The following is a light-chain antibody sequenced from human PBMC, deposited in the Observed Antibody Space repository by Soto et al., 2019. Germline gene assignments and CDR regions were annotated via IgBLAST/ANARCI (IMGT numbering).Light chain of an antibody. CDR2: EVS. CDR3: SSYTSSSTPRV. Sequence: QSVLTQSASVSGSPGQSITISCTGTSSDVGGYNYVSWYQQHPGKAPKLMIYEVSNRPSGVSNRFSGSKSGNTASLTISGLQAEDEADYYCSSYTSSSTPRVFGGGTKVTVL. V-gene: IGLV2-14*01. J-gene: IGLJ3*02. CDR1: SSDVGGYNY.